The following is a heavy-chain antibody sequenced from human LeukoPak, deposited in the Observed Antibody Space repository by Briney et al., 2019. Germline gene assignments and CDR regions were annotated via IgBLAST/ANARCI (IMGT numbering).Heavy chain of an antibody. D-gene: IGHD3-22*01. CDR1: GGTFSSYA. CDR3: ASENYYDSSGYLDY. V-gene: IGHV1-69*01. J-gene: IGHJ4*02. Sequence: SVKVSCKASGGTFSSYAISWVRQAPGQGLEWMGGIIPIFGTANYAQKFQGRVTITADESTSTAYMELSSLRSEDTAVSYCASENYYDSSGYLDYWGQGTLVTVSS. CDR2: IIPIFGTA.